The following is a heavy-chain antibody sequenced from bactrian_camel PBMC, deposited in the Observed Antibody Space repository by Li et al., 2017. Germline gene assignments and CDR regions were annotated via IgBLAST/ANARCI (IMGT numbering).Heavy chain of an antibody. J-gene: IGHJ4*01. V-gene: IGHV3S53*01. CDR3: AAPKYGGNWCENYVYDY. D-gene: IGHD6*01. Sequence: VQLVESGGGWAQPGGSLRLSCTASGCGDSGCCLGWFRQAPGKEREGVAAIDSDGSTSYADSVKGRFTISQDNAKNTLYLQMNSLKPGDTAMYYCAAPKYGGNWCENYVYDYYGQGTQVTVS. CDR1: GCGDSGCC. CDR2: IDSDGST.